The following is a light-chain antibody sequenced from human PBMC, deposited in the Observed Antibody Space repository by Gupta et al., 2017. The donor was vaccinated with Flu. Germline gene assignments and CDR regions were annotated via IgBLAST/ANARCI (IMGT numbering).Light chain of an antibody. CDR2: EVS. V-gene: IGKV2-30*01. CDR3: GRGTHPWT. J-gene: IGKJ2*02. CDR1: QSLVYKNGITY. Sequence: DVVMTQPPLSLPVTLGQPASISCRSSQSLVYKNGITYLNWFQQRPGRSPRRLIYEVSNRDSGVPDKTSGTGAVTDFALKISRGVGEDVGVYYCGRGTHPWTFGQGTMMEI.